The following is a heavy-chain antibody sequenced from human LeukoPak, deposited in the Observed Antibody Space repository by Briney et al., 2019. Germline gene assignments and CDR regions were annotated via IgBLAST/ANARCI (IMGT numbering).Heavy chain of an antibody. Sequence: GGSLRLSCAASGFTFSDYYMSWIRQTPGKGLEWVSYISSRGSIIYYADSVKGRFTISRDNAKNSLYLQMNSLRAEDTAVYYCARDGEGPWELLMEYDYWGQGTLVTVSS. V-gene: IGHV3-11*01. CDR1: GFTFSDYY. CDR2: ISSRGSII. CDR3: ARDGEGPWELLMEYDY. D-gene: IGHD1-26*01. J-gene: IGHJ4*02.